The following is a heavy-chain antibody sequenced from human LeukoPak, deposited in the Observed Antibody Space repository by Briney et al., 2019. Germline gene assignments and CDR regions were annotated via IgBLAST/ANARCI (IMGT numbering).Heavy chain of an antibody. CDR3: ARDRGDDSIPLNWFDP. Sequence: PGGSLRLSCAASGFTFSNYWMHWVRQAPGKGLVWVSHINSDGSRTNYAASVKGRFAISRDNAKNTLYLQMNSLRAEDTAVYYCARDRGDDSIPLNWFDPWGQGTLVTVSS. CDR2: INSDGSRT. J-gene: IGHJ5*02. D-gene: IGHD3-16*01. CDR1: GFTFSNYW. V-gene: IGHV3-74*01.